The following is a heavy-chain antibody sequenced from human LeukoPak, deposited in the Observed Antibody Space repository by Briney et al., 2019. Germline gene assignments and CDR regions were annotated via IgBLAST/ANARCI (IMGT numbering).Heavy chain of an antibody. D-gene: IGHD3-10*01. CDR3: ARDEGSGKFDY. J-gene: IGHJ4*02. V-gene: IGHV1-69*04. CDR1: GGTFSSYA. CDR2: IIPILGIA. Sequence: GASVKVSCKASGGTFSSYAISWVRQAPGQGLEWMGRIIPILGIANYAQKFQGRVTITADKSTSTAYMELRSLRSDDTAVYYCARDEGSGKFDYWGQGTLVTVSS.